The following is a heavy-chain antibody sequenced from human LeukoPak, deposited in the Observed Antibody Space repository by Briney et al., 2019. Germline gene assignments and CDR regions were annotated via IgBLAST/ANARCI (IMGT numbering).Heavy chain of an antibody. CDR2: ISGSSAYI. J-gene: IGHJ4*02. D-gene: IGHD6-25*01. CDR1: GFSFSSYG. V-gene: IGHV3-21*06. Sequence: GGSLRLSCEGSGFSFSSYGMNWVRQAPGKGLEWVASISGSSAYIFYADSVKGRFNISRDNAKNTLYLQMTSLRAEDTAVYYCARKPAPADWGQGTLVTVSS. CDR3: ARKPAPAD.